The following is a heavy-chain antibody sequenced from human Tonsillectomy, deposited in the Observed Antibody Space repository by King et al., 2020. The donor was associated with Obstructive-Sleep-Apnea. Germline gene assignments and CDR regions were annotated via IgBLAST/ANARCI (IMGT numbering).Heavy chain of an antibody. CDR3: ARDSLCRPGGEGMDL. CDR2: IDYSGTT. J-gene: IGHJ6*02. D-gene: IGHD3-10*01. V-gene: IGHV4-39*07. CDR1: GGSISRGGYY. Sequence: QLQESGPRLVKPSETLSLTCTVSGGSISRGGYYWGWIRQPPGKGLEWIGSIDYSGTTYYNPSLKRRVIISVDTSKNQSSLKLTPVTAPDSALYSCARDSLCRPGGEGMDLGGQGTTVTVSS.